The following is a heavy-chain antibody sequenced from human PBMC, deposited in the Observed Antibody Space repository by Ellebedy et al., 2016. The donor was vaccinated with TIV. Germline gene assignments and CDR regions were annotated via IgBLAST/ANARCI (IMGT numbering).Heavy chain of an antibody. J-gene: IGHJ3*02. Sequence: GESLKISXAASGFTFSSYAMHWVRQAPGKGLEWVAVISYDGSNKYYADSVKGRFTISRDNSKNTLYLQMNSLRAEDTAVYYCARDQGYCSGGSCYGDAFDIWGQGTMVTVSS. CDR1: GFTFSSYA. CDR3: ARDQGYCSGGSCYGDAFDI. V-gene: IGHV3-30-3*01. D-gene: IGHD2-15*01. CDR2: ISYDGSNK.